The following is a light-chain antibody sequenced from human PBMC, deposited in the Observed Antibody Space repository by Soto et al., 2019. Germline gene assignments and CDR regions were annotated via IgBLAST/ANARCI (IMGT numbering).Light chain of an antibody. CDR3: CSYAGGYTFGNV. J-gene: IGLJ1*01. Sequence: QSVLTQPRSVSGSPGQSVAISCTGTSSDVGGYNYVSWYRQYPGKVPKVIIYNVSKRPSGVPDRFSGSKSGNTASLTISGLQAEDEADYYCCSYAGGYTFGNVFGTGTKVTVL. CDR1: SSDVGGYNY. CDR2: NVS. V-gene: IGLV2-11*01.